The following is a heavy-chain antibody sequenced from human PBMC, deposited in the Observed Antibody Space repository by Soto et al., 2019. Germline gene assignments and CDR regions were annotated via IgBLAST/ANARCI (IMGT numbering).Heavy chain of an antibody. Sequence: PGGSLRLSCAASGFTFSNAWMNWVRQAPGKGLEWVGRIKSKTDGGTTDYAAPVKGRFTISRDDSKNTLYLQMNSLKTEDTAVYYCYGEDIVLMAPRKAFDIWGQGTMVTVSS. CDR3: YGEDIVLMAPRKAFDI. CDR2: IKSKTDGGTT. J-gene: IGHJ3*02. V-gene: IGHV3-15*07. D-gene: IGHD2-8*01. CDR1: GFTFSNAW.